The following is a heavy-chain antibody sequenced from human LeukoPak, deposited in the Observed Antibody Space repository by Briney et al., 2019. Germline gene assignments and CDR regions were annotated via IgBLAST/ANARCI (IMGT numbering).Heavy chain of an antibody. CDR3: ARDRGYSYENDAFDI. D-gene: IGHD5-18*01. Sequence: GGSLRLSCAASGFTFSSYSMNWVRQAPGKGLEWVSSISSSRYIYYADSVKGRFTISRDNAKNSLYLQMKSLRAEDTAVYYCARDRGYSYENDAFDIWGQGTMVTVSS. J-gene: IGHJ3*02. CDR2: ISSSRYI. CDR1: GFTFSSYS. V-gene: IGHV3-21*01.